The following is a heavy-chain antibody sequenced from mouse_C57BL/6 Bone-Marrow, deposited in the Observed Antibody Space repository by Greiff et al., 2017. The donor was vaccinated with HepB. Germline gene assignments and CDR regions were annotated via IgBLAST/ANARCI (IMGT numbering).Heavy chain of an antibody. D-gene: IGHD2-5*01. Sequence: EVQLQQSGPELVKPGASVKIPCKASGYTFTDYNMDWVKQSHGKSLEWIGDINPNNGGTIYNQKFKGKATLTVDKSSSTAYMELRSLTSEDTAVYYCARGRIHYSNSEGCWYFDVWGTGTTVTVSS. CDR1: GYTFTDYN. V-gene: IGHV1-18*01. J-gene: IGHJ1*03. CDR2: INPNNGGT. CDR3: ARGRIHYSNSEGCWYFDV.